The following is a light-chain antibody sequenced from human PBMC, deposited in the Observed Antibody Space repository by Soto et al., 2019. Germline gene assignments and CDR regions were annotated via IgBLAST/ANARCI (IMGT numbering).Light chain of an antibody. Sequence: DIVMTQSPDSLAVSLGERATINCKSSQSVLYSSNNNNYLSWYQQKPGQPPKLLIYWASTRESGVPDRFSGSGSGTDFTLTISSLQAEDVAVYYCQQYYSTPYTFGQGTKVEIK. V-gene: IGKV4-1*01. J-gene: IGKJ2*01. CDR3: QQYYSTPYT. CDR1: QSVLYSSNNNNY. CDR2: WAS.